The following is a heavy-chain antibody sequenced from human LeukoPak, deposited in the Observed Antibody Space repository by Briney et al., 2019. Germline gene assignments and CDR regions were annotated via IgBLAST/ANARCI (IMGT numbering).Heavy chain of an antibody. CDR2: INHSGST. CDR1: GGSFSGYY. J-gene: IGHJ4*02. V-gene: IGHV4-34*01. D-gene: IGHD6-19*01. Sequence: SETLSLTCAVYGGSFSGYYWSWIRQPPGKGLEWIGEINHSGSTNYNPSLKSRVTISVDTSKNQFSLKLSSVTAADTAVYYCASSGWSTLPLGYWGQGTLSPSPQ. CDR3: ASSGWSTLPLGY.